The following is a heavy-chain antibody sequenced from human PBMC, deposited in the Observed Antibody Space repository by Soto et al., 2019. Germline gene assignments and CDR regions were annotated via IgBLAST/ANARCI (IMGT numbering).Heavy chain of an antibody. J-gene: IGHJ3*02. CDR1: GVSISSGAYY. CDR3: ARQWARGFEI. V-gene: IGHV4-31*04. Sequence: QERLQESGPGLVKPSQTLSLTCTVSGVSISSGAYYWSWIRQRPGKGLEGTGHIYYTGSTYYNASLKSRITISIATSTTPFSLTLTSVSAAATAVYYCARQWARGFEIWGQGTLVTVSS. CDR2: IYYTGST. D-gene: IGHD6-19*01.